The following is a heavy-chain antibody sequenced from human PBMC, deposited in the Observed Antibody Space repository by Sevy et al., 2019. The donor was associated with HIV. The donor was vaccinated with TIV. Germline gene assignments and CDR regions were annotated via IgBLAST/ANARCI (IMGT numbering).Heavy chain of an antibody. CDR2: IRSKAGGGTT. V-gene: IGHV3-15*01. D-gene: IGHD2-15*01. Sequence: GPLRLSCAASGFTFSNAWMSWVRQSPGKGLEWVGRIRSKAGGGTTEYATIVKGKFTISRDDSRDILNLQLNSLETEDTAVYYCTTDHRRDGIVVVPFEYWGQGTLVTVSS. CDR1: GFTFSNAW. J-gene: IGHJ4*02. CDR3: TTDHRRDGIVVVPFEY.